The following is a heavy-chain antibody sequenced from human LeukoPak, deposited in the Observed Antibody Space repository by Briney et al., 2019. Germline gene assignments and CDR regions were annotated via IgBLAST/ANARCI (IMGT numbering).Heavy chain of an antibody. J-gene: IGHJ4*02. CDR2: FHYSGTT. V-gene: IGHV4-59*08. CDR3: ARFGITVVRGGKYYFDY. Sequence: KPSETLSLTFTVPGGSISNYYWSWIRQPPGKGQERDGHFHYSGTTKYNPAHKSRISITVTTSKNQFSLMLSSVTAADTAVYYCARFGITVVRGGKYYFDYWGQGTLVTVSS. D-gene: IGHD3-10*01. CDR1: GGSISNYY.